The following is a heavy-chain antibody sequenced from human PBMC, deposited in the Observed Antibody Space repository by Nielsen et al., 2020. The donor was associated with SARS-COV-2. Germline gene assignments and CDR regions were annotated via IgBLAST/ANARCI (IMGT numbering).Heavy chain of an antibody. Sequence: SETLSLTCTVSGGSISSGGYYWSWIRQHPGKGLEWIGYIYYSGSTYYNPSLKSRVTISVDTSKSQFSLNLSSVTAADTALYYCARHVSSGFDFWGQGALVTVSS. CDR3: ARHVSSGFDF. CDR2: IYYSGST. CDR1: GGSISSGGYY. V-gene: IGHV4-31*03. J-gene: IGHJ4*02. D-gene: IGHD3-22*01.